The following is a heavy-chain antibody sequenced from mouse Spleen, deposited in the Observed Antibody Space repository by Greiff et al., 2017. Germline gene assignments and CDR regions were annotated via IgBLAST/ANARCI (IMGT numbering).Heavy chain of an antibody. CDR3: ARSHSNYVRGAMDY. J-gene: IGHJ4*01. CDR1: GYTLTSYW. D-gene: IGHD2-5*01. Sequence: VQLQQPGAELVKPGASVKLSCKASGYTLTSYWMHWVKQRPGQGLEWIGMIHPNSGITNYNEKFKSKATLTVDKSSSTAYMQLSSLTSEDSAVYYCARSHSNYVRGAMDYWGQGTSVIVSS. CDR2: IHPNSGIT. V-gene: IGHV1-64*01.